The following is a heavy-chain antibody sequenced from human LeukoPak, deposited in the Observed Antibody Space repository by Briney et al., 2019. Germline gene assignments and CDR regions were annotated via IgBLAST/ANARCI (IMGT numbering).Heavy chain of an antibody. J-gene: IGHJ4*02. CDR3: AANGYCGSDCYYYFDY. D-gene: IGHD2-21*02. V-gene: IGHV1-69*13. CDR1: GGTFMNLA. Sequence: SVKVSCKASGGTFMNLAISWVRQAPGQGLEWMGGIIPIFGTTNYAQKFQGRVTITADESTSTAYMELSSLRSEDTAMYYCAANGYCGSDCYYYFDYWGQGALVTVSS. CDR2: IIPIFGTT.